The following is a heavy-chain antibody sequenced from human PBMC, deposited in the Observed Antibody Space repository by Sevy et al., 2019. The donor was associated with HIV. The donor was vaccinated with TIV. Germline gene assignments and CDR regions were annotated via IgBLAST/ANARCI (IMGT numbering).Heavy chain of an antibody. J-gene: IGHJ6*02. Sequence: LSLTCAVYGGSFSGYYWSWIRQPPGKGLEWIGEINHSGSTNYNPSLKSRVTISVDTSKNQFSLKLSSVTAADTAVYYCARGGEATAFGMDVWGQGTTVTVSS. V-gene: IGHV4-34*01. CDR3: ARGGEATAFGMDV. CDR2: INHSGST. D-gene: IGHD3-10*01. CDR1: GGSFSGYY.